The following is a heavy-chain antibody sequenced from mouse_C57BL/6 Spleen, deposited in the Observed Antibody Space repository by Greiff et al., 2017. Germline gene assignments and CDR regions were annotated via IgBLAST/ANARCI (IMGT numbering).Heavy chain of an antibody. CDR1: GYTFTSYG. J-gene: IGHJ4*01. D-gene: IGHD1-1*01. CDR3: ARKGLYGSSSDYAMDY. V-gene: IGHV1-81*01. Sequence: LVESGAELARPGASVKLSCKASGYTFTSYGISWVKQRPGQGLEWIGEIYPRSGNTYYNEKFKGKATLTADKSSRTAYMELRSLTSEDSAVYFCARKGLYGSSSDYAMDYWGQGTSVTVSS. CDR2: IYPRSGNT.